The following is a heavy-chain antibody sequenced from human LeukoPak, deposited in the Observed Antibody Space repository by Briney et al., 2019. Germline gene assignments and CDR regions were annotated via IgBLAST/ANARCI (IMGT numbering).Heavy chain of an antibody. Sequence: GASVKVSCKVSGYTLTELSMHWVRQAPGKGLEWMGGFDPEDGETIYAQKFQGRVTTTEDTSTDTAYMELSSLRSEDTAVYYCATDLLGATTYDYWGQGTLVTVSS. CDR1: GYTLTELS. V-gene: IGHV1-24*01. D-gene: IGHD1-26*01. J-gene: IGHJ4*02. CDR3: ATDLLGATTYDY. CDR2: FDPEDGET.